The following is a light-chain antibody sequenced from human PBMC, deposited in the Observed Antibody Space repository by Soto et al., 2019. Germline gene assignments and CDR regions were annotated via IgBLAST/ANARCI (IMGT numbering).Light chain of an antibody. J-gene: IGKJ2*03. CDR1: QTFNNY. CDR3: QQSSSSLQS. CDR2: AAS. V-gene: IGKV1-39*01. Sequence: DIQMPQSPSSLAAFVGDTVTITCRAGQTFNNYLNWYQHKPGKVPKLLIYAASALQSGVPSRFVGTSSVTDFTLTIINLQLEDSGIYYCQQSSSSLQSFGKGTK.